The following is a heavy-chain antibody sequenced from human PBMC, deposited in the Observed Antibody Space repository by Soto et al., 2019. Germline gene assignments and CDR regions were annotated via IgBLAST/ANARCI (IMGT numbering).Heavy chain of an antibody. J-gene: IGHJ4*01. CDR2: TYYRSKWYY. CDR3: ARGEQYSGRIFDY. CDR1: GDSVSSNSAG. D-gene: IGHD1-26*01. V-gene: IGHV6-1*01. Sequence: PSQALSLTCAITGDSVSSNSAGWSWVRQSPSRGLEWLGRTYYRSKWYYEYAVSVRGRITINPDTSKNQYSLQLNSVTPEDTAVYFCARGEQYSGRIFDYWGQGTLVTVSS.